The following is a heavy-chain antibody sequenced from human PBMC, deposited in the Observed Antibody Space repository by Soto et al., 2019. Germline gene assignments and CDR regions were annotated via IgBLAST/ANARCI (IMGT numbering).Heavy chain of an antibody. V-gene: IGHV4-39*01. Sequence: SETLSLTCTVSGGSISSSSYYWGWIRQPPGKGLEWIGSIYYSGSTYYNPSLKYRVTISVDTSKNQFSLKLSSVTAADTAVYYCAITLREPSSTPSGYSLDAFDIWGQGTMVTVSS. CDR2: IYYSGST. CDR1: GGSISSSSYY. J-gene: IGHJ3*02. D-gene: IGHD3-22*01. CDR3: AITLREPSSTPSGYSLDAFDI.